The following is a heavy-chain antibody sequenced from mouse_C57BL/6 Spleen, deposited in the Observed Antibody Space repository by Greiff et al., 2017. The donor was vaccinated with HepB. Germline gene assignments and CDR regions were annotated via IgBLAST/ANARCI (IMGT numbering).Heavy chain of an antibody. D-gene: IGHD3-1*01. Sequence: VQLQQSGAELVRPGTSVKVSCKASGYAFTNYLIEWVKQRPGQGLEWIGVINPGSGGTNYNEKFKGKATLTADKSSSTAYMQLSSLTSEDSAVYLCARGMGLRFAYWGQGTLVTVSA. V-gene: IGHV1-54*01. CDR2: INPGSGGT. CDR1: GYAFTNYL. CDR3: ARGMGLRFAY. J-gene: IGHJ3*01.